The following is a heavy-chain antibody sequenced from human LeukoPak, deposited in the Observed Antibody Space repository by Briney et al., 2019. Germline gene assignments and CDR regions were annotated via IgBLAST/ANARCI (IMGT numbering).Heavy chain of an antibody. CDR1: GVSITTDS. D-gene: IGHD1-26*01. CDR3: ARDGGQWELRGDFDY. CDR2: IYCSGST. J-gene: IGHJ4*02. V-gene: IGHV4-59*01. Sequence: SETLSLTCTVSGVSITTDSWSWIRQPPGKGLEWIGYIYCSGSTNYNPSLKSRVTISVDTSKNQFSLKLSSVTAADTAVYYCARDGGQWELRGDFDYWGQGTLVTVSS.